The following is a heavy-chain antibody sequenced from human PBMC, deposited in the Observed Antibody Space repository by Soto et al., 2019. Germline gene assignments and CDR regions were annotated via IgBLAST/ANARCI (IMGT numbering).Heavy chain of an antibody. D-gene: IGHD6-13*01. Sequence: QVQLQESGPGLVQPSGTLSLTCAVSGDSINNSHWWSWVRQTPGKGLEWIGETYHSGTTNYNPSLKTRVTISIDQSKNQFSLKMNSVTAADPAVYYCAREVNSSPARGPNWFDPWGQGTLVTVSS. V-gene: IGHV4-4*02. CDR3: AREVNSSPARGPNWFDP. CDR2: TYHSGTT. J-gene: IGHJ5*02. CDR1: GDSINNSHW.